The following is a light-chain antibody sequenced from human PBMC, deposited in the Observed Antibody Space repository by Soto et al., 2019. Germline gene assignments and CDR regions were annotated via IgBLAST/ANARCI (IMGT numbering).Light chain of an antibody. V-gene: IGLV1-40*01. CDR3: HSYDSSLSASV. Sequence: QSVLRRTRSVSGAPGQRVTISCTGRSSNIGAGYDVHWYQHLPGTAPKLLIYGTTNRPSGVPDRFSGSKSGISASLAITGLQAEDEADYYCHSYDSSLSASVFGAGTKVTAL. CDR2: GTT. CDR1: SSNIGAGYD. J-gene: IGLJ1*01.